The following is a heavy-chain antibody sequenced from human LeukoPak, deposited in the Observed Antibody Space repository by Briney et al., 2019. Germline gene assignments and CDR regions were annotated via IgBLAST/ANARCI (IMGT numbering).Heavy chain of an antibody. D-gene: IGHD2-21*02. J-gene: IGHJ4*02. CDR1: GGSISSSSYH. CDR2: ISYSGSI. CDR3: ARGGYCGGDCYFYY. Sequence: SETLSLTCTVSGGSISSSSYHWGWIRQPPGKGLEWIGTISYSGSINYNPPLKSRVNISVDTSKNHLSLKLSSVTAADTAVYYCARGGYCGGDCYFYYWGQGTLVTVSS. V-gene: IGHV4-39*02.